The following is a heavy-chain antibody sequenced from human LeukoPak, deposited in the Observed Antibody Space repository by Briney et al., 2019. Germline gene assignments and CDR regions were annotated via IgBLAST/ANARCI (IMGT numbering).Heavy chain of an antibody. V-gene: IGHV4-34*01. CDR2: INHSGST. Sequence: PSETLSLTCAVYGGSFSGYYWSWIRQPPGKGLEWIGEINHSGSTNYNPSLKSRVTISVDTSKNQFSLKLSSVTAADTAVYYCARRRITIFGVVIGPSTFFDYWGQGTLVTVSS. J-gene: IGHJ4*02. D-gene: IGHD3-3*01. CDR1: GGSFSGYY. CDR3: ARRRITIFGVVIGPSTFFDY.